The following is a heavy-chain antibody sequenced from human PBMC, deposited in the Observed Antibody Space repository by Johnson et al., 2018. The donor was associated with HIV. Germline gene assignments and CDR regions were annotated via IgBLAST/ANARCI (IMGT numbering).Heavy chain of an antibody. V-gene: IGHV3-30*04. CDR2: IRYDGGNK. J-gene: IGHJ3*02. CDR1: GFTLSSYA. CDR3: ASFPTGRCTRLGVTRGACDI. D-gene: IGHD1-1*01. Sequence: QVQLVESGGGLVKPGGSLRLSCAASGFTLSSYAMHWVRQAPGKGLEWVAVIRYDGGNKSYGDSVKGRFTISRDNSKNSLYLQMNSLRAEDTAVYYCASFPTGRCTRLGVTRGACDIWGQGTMVTVSS.